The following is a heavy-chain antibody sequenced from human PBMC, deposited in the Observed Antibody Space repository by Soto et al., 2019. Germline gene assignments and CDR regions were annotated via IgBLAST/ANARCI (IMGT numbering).Heavy chain of an antibody. CDR2: IMPIFGRA. V-gene: IGHV1-69*12. CDR3: ASWLKEAGIGVCYYYGMDV. Sequence: QVQLVQSGAEVKKPGSSVKVSCKASGGTFSNYAFSWVRQAPGQGLEWLGGIMPIFGRADYAQKFRGRVTITADESTSTAHMELSSLRSEDTAVYYCASWLKEAGIGVCYYYGMDVWGQGTTVTVSS. D-gene: IGHD6-19*01. CDR1: GGTFSNYA. J-gene: IGHJ6*02.